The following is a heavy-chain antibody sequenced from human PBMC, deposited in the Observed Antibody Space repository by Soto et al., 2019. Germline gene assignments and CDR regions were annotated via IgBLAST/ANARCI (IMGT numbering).Heavy chain of an antibody. CDR1: GGTFSSYA. D-gene: IGHD5-12*01. CDR2: IIPIFGTA. J-gene: IGHJ4*02. CDR3: ARGAARGYSGYDPLDY. Sequence: SVKVSCKASGGTFSSYAISWVRQAPGQGLEWMGGIIPIFGTANYAQRFQGRVTITADESTSTAYMELSSLRSEDTAVYYCARGAARGYSGYDPLDYWGQGTLVTVSS. V-gene: IGHV1-69*13.